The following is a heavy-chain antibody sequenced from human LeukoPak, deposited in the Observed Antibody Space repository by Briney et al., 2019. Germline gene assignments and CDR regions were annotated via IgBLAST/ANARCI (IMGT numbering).Heavy chain of an antibody. Sequence: GASVKVSCKASGYTLTGYYMHWVRQAPGQVLEWIGWINPKSGGTNYAQNFQGWVTMTRDTSISTAYMELSRLRSDDTAVYYCARGGIVGAPSSFFDWGQGTLVTVSS. D-gene: IGHD1-26*01. CDR3: ARGGIVGAPSSFFD. CDR1: GYTLTGYY. J-gene: IGHJ4*02. CDR2: INPKSGGT. V-gene: IGHV1-2*04.